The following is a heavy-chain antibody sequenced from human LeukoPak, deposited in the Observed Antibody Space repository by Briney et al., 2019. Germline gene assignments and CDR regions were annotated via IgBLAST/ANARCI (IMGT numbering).Heavy chain of an antibody. Sequence: PGGSLRLSCAASGFTFSSYWMSWVRQAPGKGLEWVANIKRDGSDKYYVGSVEGRFTISRDNAKNSLYLQMNSLRAEDTAVYYCAREGMTTVTQDYWGQGTLVTVSS. D-gene: IGHD4-11*01. J-gene: IGHJ4*02. CDR2: IKRDGSDK. CDR1: GFTFSSYW. CDR3: AREGMTTVTQDY. V-gene: IGHV3-7*01.